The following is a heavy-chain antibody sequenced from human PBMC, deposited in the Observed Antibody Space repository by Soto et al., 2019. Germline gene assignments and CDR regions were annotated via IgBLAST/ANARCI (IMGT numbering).Heavy chain of an antibody. CDR1: GGSISSGGYY. CDR2: IYYSGST. Sequence: SETLSLTCTVSGGSISSGGYYWSWIRQHPGKGLEWIGYIYYSGSTYYNPSLKSRVTISVDTSKDQFSLKLSSVTAADTAVYYCARVYTITGTTIDYWGQGTLVTVSS. D-gene: IGHD1-7*01. J-gene: IGHJ4*02. CDR3: ARVYTITGTTIDY. V-gene: IGHV4-31*03.